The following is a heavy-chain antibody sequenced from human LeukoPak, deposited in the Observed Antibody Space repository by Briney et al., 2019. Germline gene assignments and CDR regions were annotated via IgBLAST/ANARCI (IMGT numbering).Heavy chain of an antibody. V-gene: IGHV3-30*02. J-gene: IGHJ5*02. CDR2: IRYDGSNK. Sequence: GGPLRLSCAASGFTFSSYGMHWVRQAPGKGLEWVAFIRYDGSNKYYADSVKGRFTISRGNSKNTLCLQMNSLRAEDTAVYYCAIPTIFGVANWFDPWGQGTLVTVSS. CDR3: AIPTIFGVANWFDP. CDR1: GFTFSSYG. D-gene: IGHD3-3*01.